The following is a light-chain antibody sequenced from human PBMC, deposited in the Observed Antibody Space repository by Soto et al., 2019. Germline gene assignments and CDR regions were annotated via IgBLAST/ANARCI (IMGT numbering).Light chain of an antibody. CDR3: QQYGSSRIT. V-gene: IGKV3-20*01. CDR2: GAS. J-gene: IGKJ5*01. Sequence: TQFPATLSASPGERATLSCRASQSVSSSYLAWYQQKPGQAPRLLIYGASSRATGIPDRFSGSGSGTDFTLTISRLEPEDFAVYYCQQYGSSRITFGQGTRLEIK. CDR1: QSVSSSY.